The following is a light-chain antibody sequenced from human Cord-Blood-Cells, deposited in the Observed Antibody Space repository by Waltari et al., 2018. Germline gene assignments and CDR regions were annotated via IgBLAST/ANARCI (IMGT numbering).Light chain of an antibody. CDR1: QSSSSY. V-gene: IGKV1-39*01. Sequence: IQMTQSPSSLSASVGYRVTITCRASQSSSSYLNWYQEKPGKAPKRLIYAASSLESGVPSKFSGSGSGTDFTLTISSLQPEDFATYYCQQSYSTPYTFGQGTKLEIK. J-gene: IGKJ2*01. CDR2: AAS. CDR3: QQSYSTPYT.